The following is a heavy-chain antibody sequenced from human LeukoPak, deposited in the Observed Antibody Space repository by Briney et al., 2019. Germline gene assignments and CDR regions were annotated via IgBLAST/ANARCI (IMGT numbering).Heavy chain of an antibody. CDR3: ARGALCLRFACYFDY. V-gene: IGHV3-21*01. J-gene: IGHJ4*02. Sequence: GGSLRLSCAASGFTFNSYSMNWVRQAPGKGMEWVSSISSSSSYIYYADSVKGRFTISRDNAKNSLYLQMNSLRAEDTAVYYCARGALCLRFACYFDYWGQGILVTVSS. D-gene: IGHD5/OR15-5a*01. CDR1: GFTFNSYS. CDR2: ISSSSSYI.